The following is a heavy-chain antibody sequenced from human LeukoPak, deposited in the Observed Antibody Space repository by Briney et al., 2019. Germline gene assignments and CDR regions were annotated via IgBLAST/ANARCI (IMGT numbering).Heavy chain of an antibody. CDR3: ASYSSNTGGDVGGELYGMDV. Sequence: GSLRLSCAASGFTFSSYWMHWVRQAPGKGLEWIGEINHSGSTNYNPSLKSRVTISVDTSKNQFSLKLSSVTAADTAVYYCASYSSNTGGDVGGELYGMDVWGQGTTVTVSS. V-gene: IGHV4-34*01. CDR2: INHSGST. J-gene: IGHJ6*02. D-gene: IGHD5-18*01. CDR1: GFTFSSYW.